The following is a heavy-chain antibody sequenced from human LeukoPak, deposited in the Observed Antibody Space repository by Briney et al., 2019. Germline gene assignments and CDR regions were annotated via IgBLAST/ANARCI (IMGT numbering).Heavy chain of an antibody. CDR2: IYENGGTT. CDR1: GFTFRSHA. Sequence: QAGGSLRLSCVGSGFTFRSHAMSWVRQAPEKGLEFVSGIYENGGTTYYADSVKGRFSISRDNSKNTLYLQMDSLRGEDTAVYYCAKDFRIGYSAHFDYWGQGAPATVSS. D-gene: IGHD2-21*01. J-gene: IGHJ4*02. CDR3: AKDFRIGYSAHFDY. V-gene: IGHV3-23*01.